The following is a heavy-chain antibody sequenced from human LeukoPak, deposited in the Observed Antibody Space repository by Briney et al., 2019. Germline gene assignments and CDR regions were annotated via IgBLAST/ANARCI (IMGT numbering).Heavy chain of an antibody. V-gene: IGHV4-39*01. Sequence: PSETLSLTCTVSGGSISSRSYYWGWIRQPPGKGLEWIGSIYYSGSTYKNSSLKSRVTISVDTSKNQFSLKLTSMTAADTAVYYCARRREGVTDAFDIWGQGTMVTVS. CDR1: GGSISSRSYY. J-gene: IGHJ3*02. D-gene: IGHD3-10*01. CDR3: ARRREGVTDAFDI. CDR2: IYYSGST.